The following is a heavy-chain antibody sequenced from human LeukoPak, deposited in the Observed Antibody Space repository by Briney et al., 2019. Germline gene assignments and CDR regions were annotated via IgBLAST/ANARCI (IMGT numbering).Heavy chain of an antibody. CDR1: GFTFSTYA. J-gene: IGHJ5*02. CDR2: IWYDASHT. CDR3: AKRVFGDSRDPNWFDP. V-gene: IGHV3-33*06. Sequence: GGSLRLSCAASGFTFSTYAMHWVRQFPGKGLEWVAVIWYDASHTYYADSVKGRFAVSRDNSKNTLYLQMDNLRAEDTAVYYCAKRVFGDSRDPNWFDPWGQGTLVTVSS. D-gene: IGHD3-16*01.